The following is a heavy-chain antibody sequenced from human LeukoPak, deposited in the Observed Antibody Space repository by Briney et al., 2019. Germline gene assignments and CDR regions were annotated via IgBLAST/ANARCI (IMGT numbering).Heavy chain of an antibody. CDR3: AAEAQRYFHH. Sequence: PGGSLRLSCAASGFTFDTYTMHWVRQVPWKGLEWVSLITWDGGYTFHADSVKGRFTISRDNSKNSLSLQMNSLRIEDTALYYCAAEAQRYFHHWGQGTLVTVSS. CDR2: ITWDGGYT. CDR1: GFTFDTYT. V-gene: IGHV3-43*01. J-gene: IGHJ1*01.